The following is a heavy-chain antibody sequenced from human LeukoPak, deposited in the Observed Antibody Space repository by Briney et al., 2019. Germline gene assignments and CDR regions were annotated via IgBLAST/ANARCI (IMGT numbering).Heavy chain of an antibody. V-gene: IGHV3-49*04. CDR1: GFTFGDYA. D-gene: IGHD2-21*01. CDR3: TRDQDCPTKSFQT. Sequence: PGGSLRLSCTASGFTFGDYALSWVRQAPGRGLEWVGFIRSKASGGTTEYAASVKGRFTISREDSKSIAYLQMNRLKTEDIGVCYCTRDQDCPTKSFQTWGQGPLVP. J-gene: IGHJ1*01. CDR2: IRSKASGGTT.